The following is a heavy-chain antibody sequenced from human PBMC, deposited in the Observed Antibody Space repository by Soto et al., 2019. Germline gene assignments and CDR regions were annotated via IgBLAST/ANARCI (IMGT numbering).Heavy chain of an antibody. D-gene: IGHD6-6*01. CDR2: IIPIFGTA. V-gene: IGHV1-69*13. CDR3: AREGARLVLGYYYYGMDV. CDR1: GGTFSSYA. J-gene: IGHJ6*02. Sequence: SVKVSCNASGGTFSSYAISLVRQAPGQGLEWMGGIIPIFGTANYAQKFQGRVTITADESTSTAYMELGSLRSEDTAVYYCAREGARLVLGYYYYGMDVWGQGTTVTV.